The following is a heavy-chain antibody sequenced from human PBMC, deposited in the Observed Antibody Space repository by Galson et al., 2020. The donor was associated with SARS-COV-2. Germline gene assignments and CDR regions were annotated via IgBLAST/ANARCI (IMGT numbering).Heavy chain of an antibody. V-gene: IGHV4-39*02. Sequence: SQTLSLTCTVSGGPISSSSYYRGWIRQPPGKGLEWIGSIYYTGSTYYNPPPKSPVTIAVDTSKNHFSLKLSSVTAADTAVYYCARPPYYYDSSGFKPFDIWGQGTMVTVSS. CDR3: ARPPYYYDSSGFKPFDI. D-gene: IGHD3-22*01. CDR2: IYYTGST. J-gene: IGHJ3*02. CDR1: GGPISSSSYY.